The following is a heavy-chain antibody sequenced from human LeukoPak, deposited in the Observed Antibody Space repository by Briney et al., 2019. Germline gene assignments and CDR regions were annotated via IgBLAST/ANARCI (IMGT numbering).Heavy chain of an antibody. V-gene: IGHV3-23*01. CDR3: AKSFGPAIAAAGTGAD. Sequence: GGSLRLSCAASGFTFSSYGMSWVRQAPGKGLEWVSVISGSGVTTDYADSVKGRFTISRDNSKNTLYLQMNSLRVEDTAVYYCAKSFGPAIAAAGTGADWGQGTLVTVSS. CDR1: GFTFSSYG. J-gene: IGHJ4*02. D-gene: IGHD6-13*01. CDR2: ISGSGVTT.